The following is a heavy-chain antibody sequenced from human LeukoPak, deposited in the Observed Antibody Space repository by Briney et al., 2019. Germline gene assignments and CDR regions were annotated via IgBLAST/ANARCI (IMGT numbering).Heavy chain of an antibody. V-gene: IGHV3-23*01. J-gene: IGHJ4*02. CDR2: ISGSGDST. CDR3: AKSRSSSVSCYNY. CDR1: GFIFNNYA. D-gene: IGHD2-2*02. Sequence: PGGSLRLSCAASGFIFNNYAMNWVRQAPGKGLEWVSGISGSGDSTFYADSVKGRFTIPRDNSKNTLDLQMNSLRAEDTAVYYCAKSRSSSVSCYNYWGQGTLVTVSS.